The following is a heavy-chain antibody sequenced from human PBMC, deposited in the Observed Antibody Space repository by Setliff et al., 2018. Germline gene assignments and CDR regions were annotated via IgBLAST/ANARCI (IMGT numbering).Heavy chain of an antibody. Sequence: PSETLSLTCTVSGGSISSYYWSWIRQPAGKGLEWIGHIYIGGSANYNPSLKSRVTMSIDTSKNQFSLKLNSVTAADMAVYYCARKKWLDPPGYYYMDVWAKGTTVTVSS. CDR3: ARKKWLDPPGYYYMDV. CDR1: GGSISSYY. V-gene: IGHV4-4*07. J-gene: IGHJ6*03. CDR2: IYIGGSA. D-gene: IGHD6-19*01.